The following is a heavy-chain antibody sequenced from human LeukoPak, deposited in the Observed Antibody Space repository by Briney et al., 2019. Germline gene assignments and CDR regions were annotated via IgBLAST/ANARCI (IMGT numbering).Heavy chain of an antibody. CDR3: ARGAGYNYPYYFDY. V-gene: IGHV3-53*01. CDR2: IYGGGNI. J-gene: IGHJ4*02. D-gene: IGHD5-12*01. Sequence: GGSLRISCAASGFTVSSNYMNWVRQAPGKGLEWVSVIYGGGNIYYADSVKGRFTISRDNSKNTLNLQMNSLRAEDTAVYYCARGAGYNYPYYFDYWGQGTLVTVSS. CDR1: GFTVSSNY.